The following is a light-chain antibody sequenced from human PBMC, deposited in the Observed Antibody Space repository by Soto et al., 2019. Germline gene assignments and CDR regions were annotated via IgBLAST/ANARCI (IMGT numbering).Light chain of an antibody. CDR1: QDITSY. V-gene: IGKV1-33*01. CDR3: QHCDYLPI. Sequence: DIQMTQSPSSLSASVGDRVTITCQASQDITSYFNWYQHKPGKAPKLLIYDASILEAGVPPRFSGSGSGTDFTLTISSLQPEDVATYYCQHCDYLPIFGPGTTVDFK. J-gene: IGKJ3*01. CDR2: DAS.